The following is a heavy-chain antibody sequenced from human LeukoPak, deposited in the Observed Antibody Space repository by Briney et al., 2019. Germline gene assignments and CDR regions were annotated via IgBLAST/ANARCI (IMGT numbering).Heavy chain of an antibody. J-gene: IGHJ6*02. CDR3: ARDFCSSTSCYPHSGMDV. CDR2: ISAYNGNT. D-gene: IGHD2-2*01. Sequence: GASVKVSCKASGYTFTSYGISWVRQAPGQGLEWMGWISAYNGNTNYAQKLQGRVTMTTDTSTSTAYMELRSLRSDDTAVYYCARDFCSSTSCYPHSGMDVWGQGTTVTVSS. V-gene: IGHV1-18*01. CDR1: GYTFTSYG.